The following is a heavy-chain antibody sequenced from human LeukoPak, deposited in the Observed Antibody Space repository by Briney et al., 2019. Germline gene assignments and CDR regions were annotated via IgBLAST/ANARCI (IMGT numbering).Heavy chain of an antibody. Sequence: GGSLRLSCVASGFTFDNYAIHWVRQAPGKGLEWVSGISWNSGTIGYADSVKGRFTISRDNAKKSLYLQMNSLRADDMALYYCAKDPYQLLYDPLFDYWGQGTLVTVSS. CDR2: ISWNSGTI. CDR3: AKDPYQLLYDPLFDY. CDR1: GFTFDNYA. D-gene: IGHD2-2*02. J-gene: IGHJ4*02. V-gene: IGHV3-9*03.